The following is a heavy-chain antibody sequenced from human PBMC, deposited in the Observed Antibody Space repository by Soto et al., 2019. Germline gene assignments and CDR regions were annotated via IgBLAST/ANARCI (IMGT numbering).Heavy chain of an antibody. CDR1: GGSFSSGSYY. V-gene: IGHV4-61*01. J-gene: IGHJ4*02. CDR3: ARDEGWDCSGGSCDTGGHY. Sequence: DTPSLICTVSGGSFSSGSYYWSWIRQPLGKGLEWIGYTYYSGRINYNPSLKSRVTISADTSKNQFSLKLSSVTTADTAVYYCARDEGWDCSGGSCDTGGHYWGQGNQVTV. CDR2: TYYSGRI. D-gene: IGHD2-15*01.